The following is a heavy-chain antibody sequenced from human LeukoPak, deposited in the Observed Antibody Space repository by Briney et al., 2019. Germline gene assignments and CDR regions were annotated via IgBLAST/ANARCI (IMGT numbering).Heavy chain of an antibody. CDR3: AGGRLDYTHPQPNFDY. CDR2: IYYSGST. CDR1: GGSISSCDYY. V-gene: IGHV4-30-4*08. J-gene: IGHJ4*02. D-gene: IGHD2-2*02. Sequence: TSQTLSLTCTVSGGSISSCDYYWSWIRQPPGKGLEWIEYIYYSGSTYYNPSLKSRVTISVDTSKNQFSLKLSSVTAADTAVYYCAGGRLDYTHPQPNFDYWGQGTLVTVSS.